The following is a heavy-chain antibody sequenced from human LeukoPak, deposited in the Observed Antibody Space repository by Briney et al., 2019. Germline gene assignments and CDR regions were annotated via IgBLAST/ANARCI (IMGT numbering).Heavy chain of an antibody. CDR3: ARGRYGGSSYYFDY. CDR1: GFTFSNYW. V-gene: IGHV3-7*01. Sequence: GGSLRLSCAASGFTFSNYWMSWVRQAPGKGLEWVANIRQRGSDKYYVDSAKGRFTISRDNAENSLYLQVNSLRAEDTAVYYCARGRYGGSSYYFDYWGQGTLVTVSS. J-gene: IGHJ4*02. D-gene: IGHD4-23*01. CDR2: IRQRGSDK.